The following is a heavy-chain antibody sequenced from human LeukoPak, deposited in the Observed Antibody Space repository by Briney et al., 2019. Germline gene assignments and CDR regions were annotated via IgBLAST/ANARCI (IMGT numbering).Heavy chain of an antibody. CDR3: AKGYDSSGYYPYYFDY. V-gene: IGHV3-66*01. D-gene: IGHD3-22*01. CDR2: IYSGGST. CDR1: GFTVSSNY. J-gene: IGHJ4*02. Sequence: GGSLRLSCAASGFTVSSNYMSWVRQAPGKGLEWVSVIYSGGSTYYADSVKGRFTISRDNSKNTLYLQMNSLRAEDTAVYYCAKGYDSSGYYPYYFDYWGQGTLVTVSS.